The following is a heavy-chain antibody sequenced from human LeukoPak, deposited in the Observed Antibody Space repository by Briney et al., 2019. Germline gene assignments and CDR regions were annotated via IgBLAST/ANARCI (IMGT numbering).Heavy chain of an antibody. Sequence: GGSLRLSCAASGFTFSSFGMHWVRQAPGKGLEWVGRIQSKTDSGTTDYAAPVKGRFTISRDDSKNTLYLQMNSLKTDDTAVYYCTTELYCGGDCYPGAWGQGTLVTVSS. CDR2: IQSKTDSGTT. CDR1: GFTFSSFG. D-gene: IGHD2-21*02. V-gene: IGHV3-15*01. J-gene: IGHJ5*02. CDR3: TTELYCGGDCYPGA.